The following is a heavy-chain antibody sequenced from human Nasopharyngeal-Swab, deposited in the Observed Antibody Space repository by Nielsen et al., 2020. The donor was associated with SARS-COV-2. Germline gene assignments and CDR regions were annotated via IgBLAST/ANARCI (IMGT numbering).Heavy chain of an antibody. V-gene: IGHV4-31*03. CDR1: GGSISSGGYY. J-gene: IGHJ6*02. CDR3: ARDFLGRGYSYGYEGYYYYGMDV. Sequence: SETLSLTCTVSGGSISSGGYYWSWIRQHPGKGLEWIGYIYYSGSTYYNPSLKSRVTISVDTSKNQFSLKLSSVTAADTAVYYCARDFLGRGYSYGYEGYYYYGMDVWGQGTTVTVSS. CDR2: IYYSGST. D-gene: IGHD5-18*01.